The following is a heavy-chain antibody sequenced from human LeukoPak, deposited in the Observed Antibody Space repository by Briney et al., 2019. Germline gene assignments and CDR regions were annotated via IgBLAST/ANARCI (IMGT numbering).Heavy chain of an antibody. V-gene: IGHV3-7*05. CDR2: IKADGSEK. J-gene: IGHJ4*02. CDR1: GSSFSGHW. CDR3: AYRNNFEY. D-gene: IGHD1-26*01. Sequence: PGGSLRLSCAASGSSFSGHWMNWVRQPPGKGLEWVANIKADGSEKNYVDSVKGRFTISRDDAKRTVDLQMDNLRAEDTAIYYCAYRNNFEYWGQGALVTVSS.